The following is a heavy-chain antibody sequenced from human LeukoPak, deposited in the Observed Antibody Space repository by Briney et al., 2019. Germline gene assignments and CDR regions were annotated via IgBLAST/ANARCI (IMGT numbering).Heavy chain of an antibody. J-gene: IGHJ5*01. CDR2: IGKSGAGT. Sequence: GGSLRRSCAASGFTFNTHAMTRLPQAPGQGLEWVLSIGKSGAGTYHKDYVKGRFTISKDNSKATLVLHINKLGAEDTAVYYCANCGSGAKYAAEGCFDSWGQGTMVTVSS. V-gene: IGHV3-23*01. CDR1: GFTFNTHA. D-gene: IGHD6-25*01. CDR3: ANCGSGAKYAAEGCFDS.